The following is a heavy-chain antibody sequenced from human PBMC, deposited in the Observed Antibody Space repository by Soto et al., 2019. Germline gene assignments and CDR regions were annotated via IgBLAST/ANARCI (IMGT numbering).Heavy chain of an antibody. CDR3: ASGGLWSIAAAGTNWFEH. CDR1: GFTFSSYW. Sequence: PGGSLRLSCAASGFTFSSYWMSWVRQAPGKGLEWVANIKQDGSEKYYVDSVKGRFTISRDNAKNSLYLQMNSLRAEDTAVYYCASGGLWSIAAAGTNWFEHWGPGTLVTVSS. CDR2: IKQDGSEK. D-gene: IGHD6-13*01. J-gene: IGHJ5*01. V-gene: IGHV3-7*03.